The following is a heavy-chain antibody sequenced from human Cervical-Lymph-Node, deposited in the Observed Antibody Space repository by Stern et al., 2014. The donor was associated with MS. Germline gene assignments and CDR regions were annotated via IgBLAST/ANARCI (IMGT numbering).Heavy chain of an antibody. V-gene: IGHV1-69*01. CDR1: GDTFSSLD. D-gene: IGHD6-13*01. CDR3: ARHQAGIAAD. Sequence: QVQLVQFGAEVKKPGSSVKVSCKASGDTFSSLDIGWVRQAPGQGPEWLGGTTPLFGTANYAQNFQGRVTFSADDSTSTTYMELSSLRSEDTAVYYCARHQAGIAADWGQGTLVTVSS. J-gene: IGHJ4*02. CDR2: TTPLFGTA.